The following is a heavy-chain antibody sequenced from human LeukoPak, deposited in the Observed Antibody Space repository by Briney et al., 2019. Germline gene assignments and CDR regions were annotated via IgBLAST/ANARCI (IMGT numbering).Heavy chain of an antibody. Sequence: GESLNISCKGSRYSVTNSWISWVRQMPGKGLEWMGRIDPSDSYTNYSPSFQGHVTMSADKSTSTDYLQWSSLKASDTAMYYCTRSLTTTVTTRFDPWGQGTLVTVSS. D-gene: IGHD4-17*01. CDR1: RYSVTNSW. V-gene: IGHV5-10-1*01. CDR3: TRSLTTTVTTRFDP. J-gene: IGHJ5*02. CDR2: IDPSDSYT.